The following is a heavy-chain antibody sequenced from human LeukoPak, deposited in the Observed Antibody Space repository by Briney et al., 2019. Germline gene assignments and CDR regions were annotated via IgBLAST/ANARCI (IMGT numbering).Heavy chain of an antibody. CDR1: GYTFTNYY. V-gene: IGHV1-46*01. CDR2: INPSGVGT. J-gene: IGHJ6*03. CDR3: ARAWGYMDV. Sequence: ASVKVSCKASGYTFTNYYMHWVRQAPGQGLEWMGIINPSGVGTTFAQRFQGRVTMTRDTSTSTVYMELSSLRSEDTAVYYCARAWGYMDVWGKGTTVTVSS. D-gene: IGHD7-27*01.